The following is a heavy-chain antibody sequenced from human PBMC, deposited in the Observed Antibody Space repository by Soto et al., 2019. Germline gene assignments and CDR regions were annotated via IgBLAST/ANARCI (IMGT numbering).Heavy chain of an antibody. J-gene: IGHJ4*02. V-gene: IGHV1-3*01. D-gene: IGHD2-15*01. CDR2: INAGNGNT. CDR3: ARGPGGPDGPGDY. Sequence: QVQLVQSGAEVKKPGASVKVSCKASGYTFTSYAMHWVRQAPGQRLEWMGWINAGNGNTTYSQKFQGRVTITRDTSASTAYMERSSLRSEDTAVDYCARGPGGPDGPGDYWGQGTLVTVSS. CDR1: GYTFTSYA.